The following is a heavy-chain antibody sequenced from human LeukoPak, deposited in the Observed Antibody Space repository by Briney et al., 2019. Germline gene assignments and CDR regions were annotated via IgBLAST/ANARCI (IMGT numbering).Heavy chain of an antibody. J-gene: IGHJ3*01. V-gene: IGHV3-72*01. CDR2: IRNRANSYTT. D-gene: IGHD4-23*01. CDR1: GFTFSSYS. Sequence: GGSLRLSCAASGFTFSSYSMNWVRQAPGKGLEWVGRIRNRANSYTTEYAASVKGRFTISRDDSKNSVYLQMNRLRPEDTAVYYCARGSTVAKAFDVWGQGTMVTVSS. CDR3: ARGSTVAKAFDV.